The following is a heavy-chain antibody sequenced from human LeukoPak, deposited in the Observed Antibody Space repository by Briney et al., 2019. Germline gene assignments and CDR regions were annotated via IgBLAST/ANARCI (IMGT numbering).Heavy chain of an antibody. CDR2: IIPIFGTA. Sequence: SVKVSCKASGGTFSSYAISWVRQAPGQGLEWMGGIIPIFGTANYAQKFQGRVKITADESTSTAYMELSLLRSEDTAVYYCAGMFVAAAGYDYYYGMDVWGQGTTVTVSS. V-gene: IGHV1-69*13. CDR1: GGTFSSYA. CDR3: AGMFVAAAGYDYYYGMDV. D-gene: IGHD6-13*01. J-gene: IGHJ6*02.